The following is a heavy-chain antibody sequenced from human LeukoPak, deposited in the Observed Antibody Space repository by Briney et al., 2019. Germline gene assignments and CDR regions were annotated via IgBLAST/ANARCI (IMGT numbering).Heavy chain of an antibody. Sequence: GGSLRLSCAASGFTFSIYEMNWVRQAPGKGLEWVSYISTGGTTIHYADSVKGPFTISRDNAKNSLYLQMNSLRAEDTAVYYCARSGGNFDYWGQGTLVTVSS. D-gene: IGHD3-16*01. J-gene: IGHJ4*02. CDR1: GFTFSIYE. CDR3: ARSGGNFDY. V-gene: IGHV3-48*03. CDR2: ISTGGTTI.